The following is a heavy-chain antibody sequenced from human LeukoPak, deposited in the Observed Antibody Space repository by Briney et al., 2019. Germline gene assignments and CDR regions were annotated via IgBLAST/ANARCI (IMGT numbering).Heavy chain of an antibody. CDR3: ARVSGAYDSSGYYYRY. V-gene: IGHV3-21*01. CDR2: ISSSSSYI. D-gene: IGHD3-22*01. Sequence: GSLRLSCAASGFTFSSYSMNWVRQAPGKGLEWVSSISSSSSYIYYADSVKGRFTISRDNAKNSLYLQMNSLRAEDTAVYYCARVSGAYDSSGYYYRYWGQGTLVTVSS. J-gene: IGHJ4*02. CDR1: GFTFSSYS.